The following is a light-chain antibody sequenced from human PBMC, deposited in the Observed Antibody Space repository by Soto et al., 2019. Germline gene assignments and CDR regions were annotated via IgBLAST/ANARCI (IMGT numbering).Light chain of an antibody. CDR2: DVS. Sequence: QSALNQPASVSGSRGQSITISCTGTSSDVGGSKFVSWYQQLPGKAPKLIISDVSDRPSGVSHRFSGSKSGNTASLTISGLQAEDEADYYCSSYTSANSNVFGTGTKVTVL. CDR1: SSDVGGSKF. J-gene: IGLJ1*01. CDR3: SSYTSANSNV. V-gene: IGLV2-14*03.